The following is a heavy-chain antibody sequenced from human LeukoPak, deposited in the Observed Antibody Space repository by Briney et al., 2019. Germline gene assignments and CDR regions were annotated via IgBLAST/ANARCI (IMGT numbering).Heavy chain of an antibody. CDR1: GFTFSSYW. V-gene: IGHV3-7*01. CDR3: ARVGYSSSSFDY. J-gene: IGHJ4*02. CDR2: IKQDGSEK. Sequence: GGSLRLSCAASGFTFSSYWMSWVRQAPGKGLEWVANIKQDGSEKYYVDSVKGRFTISRDNARNSVSLQINSLRAEDTAVYYCARVGYSSSSFDYWGQGTLVTVSS. D-gene: IGHD6-6*01.